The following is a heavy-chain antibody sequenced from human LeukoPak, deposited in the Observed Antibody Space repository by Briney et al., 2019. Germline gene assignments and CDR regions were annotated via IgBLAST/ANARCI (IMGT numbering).Heavy chain of an antibody. CDR2: IYFGGST. Sequence: SETLSLTCSVSGGSINNRNYYWGWVRQPPGKELEWLGHIYFGGSTFYNPSLKSRLTMSIDTSKDQFSLNINSVAAADTAVYYCARLPVYFGKGYFDSWGRGTLVTVSS. CDR3: ARLPVYFGKGYFDS. D-gene: IGHD1-14*01. J-gene: IGHJ4*02. CDR1: GGSINNRNYY. V-gene: IGHV4-39*01.